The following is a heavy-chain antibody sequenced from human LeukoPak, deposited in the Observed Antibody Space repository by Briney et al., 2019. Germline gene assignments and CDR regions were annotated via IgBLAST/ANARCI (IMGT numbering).Heavy chain of an antibody. V-gene: IGHV3-7*01. CDR2: IKQDGSEK. CDR3: ARVNSIWCGESYYFDY. D-gene: IGHD3-10*01. CDR1: RFTFSSYW. J-gene: IGHJ4*02. Sequence: PGGSLRLSCAVSRFTFSSYWMSWVRQAPGKGLEWVANIKQDGSEKYYVDSVKGRFTISRDNAKNSLYLQMNSLRAEDTAVYYCARVNSIWCGESYYFDYWGQGTLVTVSS.